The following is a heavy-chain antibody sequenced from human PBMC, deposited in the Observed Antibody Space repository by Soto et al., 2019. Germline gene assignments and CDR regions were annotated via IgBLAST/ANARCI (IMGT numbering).Heavy chain of an antibody. CDR1: GYTFTTYA. V-gene: IGHV1-3*04. CDR2: INTGNGNT. J-gene: IGHJ3*02. CDR3: ARCRDGNNCDAFDI. D-gene: IGHD2-15*01. Sequence: QVQLVQSGAEEKKPGASVKVSCKASGYTFTTYAIHWVRQAPGQRLEWMGWINTGNGNTEYSQQFQGGVTITRDTXXSTAYMERRSLRSADTAIYYCARCRDGNNCDAFDIWGQGTKVTVSS.